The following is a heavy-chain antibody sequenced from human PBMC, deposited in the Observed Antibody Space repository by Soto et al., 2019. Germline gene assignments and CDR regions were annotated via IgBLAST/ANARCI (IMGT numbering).Heavy chain of an antibody. CDR2: ISSSSSTI. D-gene: IGHD2-21*02. CDR1: GFTFSSYS. CDR3: ARDSPTTRVVTQYYYYGMDV. J-gene: IGHJ6*02. Sequence: EVQLVESGGGLVQPGGSLRLSCAASGFTFSSYSMNWVRQAPGKGLEWVSYISSSSSTIYYADSVKGRFTISRDNAKNSLYLQMNSLRDEDTAVYFCARDSPTTRVVTQYYYYGMDVWGQGTTVTVSS. V-gene: IGHV3-48*02.